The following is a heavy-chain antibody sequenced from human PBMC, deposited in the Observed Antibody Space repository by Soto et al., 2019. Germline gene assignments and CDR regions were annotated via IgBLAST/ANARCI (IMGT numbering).Heavy chain of an antibody. CDR1: GGTFNSYT. Sequence: LVKVSCKASGGTFNSYTINWVRQAPGRGLEWVGQVVPMYDSVNYAENFQGRVTITADKSTKTAYMELTSLRSEDTALYFCASWRSYSGSYCFDYWGQGTLVTVSS. CDR3: ASWRSYSGSYCFDY. D-gene: IGHD1-26*01. V-gene: IGHV1-69*06. J-gene: IGHJ4*02. CDR2: VVPMYDSV.